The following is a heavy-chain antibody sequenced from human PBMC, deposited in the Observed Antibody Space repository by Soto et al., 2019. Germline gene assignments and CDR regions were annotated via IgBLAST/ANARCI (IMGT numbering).Heavy chain of an antibody. J-gene: IGHJ4*02. CDR3: ARFFGSGFDY. CDR2: ISTSGATR. D-gene: IGHD6-19*01. V-gene: IGHV3-48*02. Sequence: EVQLVESGGGLVQPGGSLRLSCVASGFTFSTDSMNWVRQAPGKGLEWVAHISTSGATRYYADSVKGRITISRDNAKTSLYLQMDSLRNEDTAGYYCARFFGSGFDYWGQGTLVTVSS. CDR1: GFTFSTDS.